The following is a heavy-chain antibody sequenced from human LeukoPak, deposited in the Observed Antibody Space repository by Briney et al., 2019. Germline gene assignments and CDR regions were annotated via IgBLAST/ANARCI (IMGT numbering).Heavy chain of an antibody. J-gene: IGHJ4*02. Sequence: SVKVSCKASGGTFSSYAISWVRQAPGQGLEWMGGIIPIFGTANYAQKLQGRVTMTTDTSTSTAYMELRSLRSDDTAVYYCARVAAAGSFDYWGQGTLVTVSS. CDR1: GGTFSSYA. D-gene: IGHD6-13*01. CDR3: ARVAAAGSFDY. CDR2: IIPIFGTA. V-gene: IGHV1-69*05.